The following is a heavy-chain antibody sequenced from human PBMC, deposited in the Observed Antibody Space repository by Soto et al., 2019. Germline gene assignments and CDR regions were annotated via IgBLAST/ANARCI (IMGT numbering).Heavy chain of an antibody. Sequence: PSETLSLTCTVSGGSISSGDYYWSWIRQPPGKGLEWIGYIYYSGSTYYNPSLKSRVTISVDTSKNQFSLKLSSVTAADTAVYYCVRDTMVRGVIRYYYGMDVWGQGTTVTVSS. V-gene: IGHV4-30-4*01. CDR2: IYYSGST. CDR3: VRDTMVRGVIRYYYGMDV. D-gene: IGHD3-10*01. J-gene: IGHJ6*02. CDR1: GGSISSGDYY.